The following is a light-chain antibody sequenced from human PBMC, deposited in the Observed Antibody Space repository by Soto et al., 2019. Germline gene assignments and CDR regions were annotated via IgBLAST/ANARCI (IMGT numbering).Light chain of an antibody. J-gene: IGKJ1*01. CDR3: QQYYSYPRT. CDR1: QGISSY. V-gene: IGKV1-8*01. Sequence: AIRMTXSPSSLSAXTGXXXXXXXXASQGISSYLAWYQQKPGKAPKLLIYAASTLQSGVPSRFSGSGSGTDFTLTISCLQSEDFATYYCQQYYSYPRTFGQGTKVEIK. CDR2: AAS.